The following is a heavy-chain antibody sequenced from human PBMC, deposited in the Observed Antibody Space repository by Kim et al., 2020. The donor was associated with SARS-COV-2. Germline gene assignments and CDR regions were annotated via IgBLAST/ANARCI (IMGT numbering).Heavy chain of an antibody. CDR3: ASSSVYDSSGYYYAEDY. CDR2: ISSSGSTI. Sequence: GGSLRLSCAASGFTFSSYEMNWVRQAPGKGLEWVSYISSSGSTIYYADSVKGRFTISRDNAKNSLYLQMNSLRAEDTAGYYCASSSVYDSSGYYYAEDY. J-gene: IGHJ4*01. V-gene: IGHV3-48*03. CDR1: GFTFSSYE. D-gene: IGHD3-22*01.